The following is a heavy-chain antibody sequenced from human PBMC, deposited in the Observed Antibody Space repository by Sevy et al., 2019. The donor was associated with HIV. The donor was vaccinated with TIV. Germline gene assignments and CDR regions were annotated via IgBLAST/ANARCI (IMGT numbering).Heavy chain of an antibody. V-gene: IGHV1-18*01. J-gene: IGHJ4*02. CDR3: ARGRAPDNGRYYFDS. Sequence: PSVKVSCKASGYIFGIYDISWVRQAPGQGLEWMGWITPYSGDTNYAQKLQGRVTMTTDTSTRTSYMELSSLTSDDAGVYYCARGRAPDNGRYYFDSWAQGTLVTVSS. CDR2: ITPYSGDT. D-gene: IGHD1-26*01. CDR1: GYIFGIYD.